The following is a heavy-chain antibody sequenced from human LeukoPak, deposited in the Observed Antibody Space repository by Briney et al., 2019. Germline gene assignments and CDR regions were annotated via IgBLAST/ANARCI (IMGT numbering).Heavy chain of an antibody. V-gene: IGHV4-59*01. D-gene: IGHD3-16*01. CDR1: GGSISSYY. CDR3: TRGAGWLIDY. CDR2: ISYSGNT. J-gene: IGHJ4*02. Sequence: SETLSLTCTVSGGSISSYYWSWIRQPPGKGLEWIGYISYSGNTNYNPSLKSRVTISADTSKNHFSLKLNSVTTADTAVYYCTRGAGWLIDYWGQGILVTVSS.